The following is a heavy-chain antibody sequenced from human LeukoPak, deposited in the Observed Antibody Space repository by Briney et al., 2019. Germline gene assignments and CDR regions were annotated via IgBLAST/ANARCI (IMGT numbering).Heavy chain of an antibody. J-gene: IGHJ5*02. CDR2: IYYSGST. V-gene: IGHV4-39*07. D-gene: IGHD3-22*01. CDR3: ARDKLGYTYYYDSSGYAAGFS. CDR1: GGSISSSSYY. Sequence: SETLSLTCTVSGGSISSSSYYWGWIRQPPGKGLEWIGSIYYSGSTYYNPSLKSRVTISVDTSKNQFSLKLSSVTAADTAVYYCARDKLGYTYYYDSSGYAAGFSWGQGTLVTVSS.